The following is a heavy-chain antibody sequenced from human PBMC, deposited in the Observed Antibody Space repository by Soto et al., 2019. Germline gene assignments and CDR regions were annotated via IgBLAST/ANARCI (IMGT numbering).Heavy chain of an antibody. J-gene: IGHJ4*02. CDR2: ISGSGGST. CDR3: AKVRYYDILTGYYKGGYFDY. Sequence: GGSLRLSXAASGFTFSSYAMSWVRQAPGKGLEWVSAISGSGGSTYYADSVKGRFTISRDNSKNTLYLQMNSLRAEDTAVYYCAKVRYYDILTGYYKGGYFDYWGQGTLVTVSS. D-gene: IGHD3-9*01. CDR1: GFTFSSYA. V-gene: IGHV3-23*01.